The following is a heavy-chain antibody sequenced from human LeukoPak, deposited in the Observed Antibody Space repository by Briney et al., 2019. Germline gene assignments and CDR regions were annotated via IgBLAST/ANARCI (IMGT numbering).Heavy chain of an antibody. CDR2: VYYSGGT. Sequence: SETLSLTCIVSGGSISGHYWSWIRQPPGKGLEWIGYVYYSGGTNYNPSLKSRATISIDTSKSQFSLKVSSVTAADTAVYYCARVVAVAGTFPDSWGQGTLVTVSS. CDR1: GGSISGHY. V-gene: IGHV4-59*11. CDR3: ARVVAVAGTFPDS. J-gene: IGHJ4*02. D-gene: IGHD6-19*01.